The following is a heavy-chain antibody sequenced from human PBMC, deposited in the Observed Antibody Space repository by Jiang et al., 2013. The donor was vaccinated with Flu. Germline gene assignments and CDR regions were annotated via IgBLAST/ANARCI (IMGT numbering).Heavy chain of an antibody. J-gene: IGHJ3*01. CDR3: ATTYYYQSGGHSDSFNV. D-gene: IGHD3-22*01. CDR2: IYPPDSRT. Sequence: GAEVKKPGEFLRISCEGSGYTFTTYWVVWVRQMPGQGLEWMGVIYPPDSRTKYSPSFEGQVTMSADKSISPAYLQWSSVEPSDTAIYYCATTYYYQSGGHSDSFNVWGQGTMVTVSS. CDR1: GYTFTTYW. V-gene: IGHV5-51*01.